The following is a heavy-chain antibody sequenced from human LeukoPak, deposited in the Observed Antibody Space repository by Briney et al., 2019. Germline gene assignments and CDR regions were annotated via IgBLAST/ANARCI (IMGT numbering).Heavy chain of an antibody. CDR3: ARVPRPVITIRGDAFDI. V-gene: IGHV3-69-1*01. J-gene: IGHJ3*02. CDR1: GLTVNFNY. CDR2: ISSSSYI. Sequence: GRSLRLSCVASGLTVNFNYMAWVRQAPGKGLEWVSSISSSSYIYYADSVKGRFTISRDNAKNSLYLQMNSLRAEDTAVYYCARVPRPVITIRGDAFDIWGQGTMVTVSS. D-gene: IGHD3-3*01.